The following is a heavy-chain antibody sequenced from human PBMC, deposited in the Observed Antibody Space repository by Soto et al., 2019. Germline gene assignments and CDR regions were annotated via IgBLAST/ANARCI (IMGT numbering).Heavy chain of an antibody. V-gene: IGHV3-74*01. D-gene: IGHD3-10*01. CDR2: VNGDGSTT. CDR3: ARGQAASSYFDY. Sequence: EVQLVESGGGIVQPGGSMRLSCVVSGFTLTNYWILWGRPATGKGLVWGSIVNGDGSTTNYADSLRGRFTISRDNARSTVCLQMYRLGADDTALYYGARGQAASSYFDYWGQGTLITVSS. CDR1: GFTLTNYW. J-gene: IGHJ4*02.